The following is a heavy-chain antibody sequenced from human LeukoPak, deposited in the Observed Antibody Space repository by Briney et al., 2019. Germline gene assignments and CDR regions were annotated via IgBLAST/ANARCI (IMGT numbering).Heavy chain of an antibody. Sequence: SQTLSLTCAVSGGSISSGGYSWSWIRQPPGKGLEWIGDFYYNGVTSYSPSLKSRVTISADTSKNQFSLNLTSVTAADTAVYYCVRRNYVSGRIDPWGQGTLVTVSS. J-gene: IGHJ5*02. V-gene: IGHV4-30-2*03. D-gene: IGHD3-16*01. CDR1: GGSISSGGYS. CDR2: FYYNGVT. CDR3: VRRNYVSGRIDP.